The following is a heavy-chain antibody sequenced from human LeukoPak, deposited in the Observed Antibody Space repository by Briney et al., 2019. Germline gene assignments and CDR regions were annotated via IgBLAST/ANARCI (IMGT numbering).Heavy chain of an antibody. J-gene: IGHJ4*02. CDR2: SSYSGSII. Sequence: GGSLRLSCAASGFTFSSYEMNWVRQAPGKGLEWVAYSSYSGSIIYYADSVKGRFTISRDNSKNLLYLQMGSLRAEDTATYYCAGCSGWYMGAPFDYWGQGTLVTVSS. CDR1: GFTFSSYE. V-gene: IGHV3-48*03. CDR3: AGCSGWYMGAPFDY. D-gene: IGHD6-19*01.